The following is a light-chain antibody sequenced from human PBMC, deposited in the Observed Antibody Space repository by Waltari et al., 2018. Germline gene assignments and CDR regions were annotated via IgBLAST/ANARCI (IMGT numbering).Light chain of an antibody. CDR1: SGDVGVSTS. Sequence: QSDLTQPRSVSGFPEQSVTISCTESSGDVGVSTSVSCDQQIPGKAPKLLIYDVSNRPSGVPDRFSGSMSDNTASLAVSGLQGEDEADYFCCSYAANKVVFGGGTRLTVL. J-gene: IGLJ2*01. CDR3: CSYAANKVV. CDR2: DVS. V-gene: IGLV2-11*01.